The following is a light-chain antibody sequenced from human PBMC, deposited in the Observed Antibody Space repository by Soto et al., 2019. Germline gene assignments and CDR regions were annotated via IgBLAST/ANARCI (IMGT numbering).Light chain of an antibody. CDR2: DAF. V-gene: IGKV3-11*01. CDR3: QQYGSSGT. J-gene: IGKJ1*01. Sequence: EIVLTQSPATLSLSPGERATLSCRASQSVSNFLAWYQQIPGQAPSLLIYDAFNRATGIPARFSGSGSGTDFTLTISRLEPEDFAVYYCQQYGSSGTFGQGTKVDIK. CDR1: QSVSNF.